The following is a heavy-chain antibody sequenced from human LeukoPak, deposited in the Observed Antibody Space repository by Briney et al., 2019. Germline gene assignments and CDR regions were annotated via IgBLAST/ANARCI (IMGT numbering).Heavy chain of an antibody. CDR1: GGTFSSYA. CDR2: IIPIFGTA. CDR3: VRDYYDSSGYYLALSEGGGYYYYYGMDV. D-gene: IGHD3-22*01. V-gene: IGHV1-69*01. J-gene: IGHJ6*02. Sequence: SVKVSCKASGGTFSSYAISWVRQAPGQGLEWMGGIIPIFGTANYAQKFQGRVTITADESTSTAYMELSSLRSEDTAVYYCVRDYYDSSGYYLALSEGGGYYYYYGMDVWGQGTTVTVSS.